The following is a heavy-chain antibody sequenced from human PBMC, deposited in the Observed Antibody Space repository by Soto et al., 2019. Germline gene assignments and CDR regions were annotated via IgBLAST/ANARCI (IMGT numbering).Heavy chain of an antibody. D-gene: IGHD5-18*01. V-gene: IGHV4-31*03. CDR1: GASISSGGYY. J-gene: IGHJ4*02. CDR3: ARTEWIQLWFDY. CDR2: IYYSGIS. Sequence: QVQLLESGPGLVKPSQTLSLICNVSGASISSGGYYWSWIRQRPGGGLEWLGFIYYSGISHYNPSLKSRAIISVDSSKNQFSLNLISVTAADTAVYYCARTEWIQLWFDYWGQGALVTVS.